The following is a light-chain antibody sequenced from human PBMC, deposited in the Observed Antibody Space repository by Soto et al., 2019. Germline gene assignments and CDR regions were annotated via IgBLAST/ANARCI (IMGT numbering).Light chain of an antibody. J-gene: IGLJ3*02. CDR1: TSNIGSTSSIGSDY. CDR2: STN. CDR3: AVWDDSLSGRV. Sequence: QSVLAQPPSASGTPGQRVTISCSGSTSNIGSTSSIGSDYVYWYQQLPGTAPRLLIYSTNQRPSGVPDRISGSKSGTSATLAISGLRFEDEADYYCAVWDDSLSGRVFGGGTKLTVL. V-gene: IGLV1-47*02.